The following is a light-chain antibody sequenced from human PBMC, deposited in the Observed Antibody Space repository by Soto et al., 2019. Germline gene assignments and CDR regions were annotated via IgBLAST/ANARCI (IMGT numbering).Light chain of an antibody. V-gene: IGLV2-23*02. Sequence: QSALTQPASVSGSPGQSITISCTGTNSDVGSYDLVSWYQQYPGKAPKLIIYEVNKRPSGVSNRFSGAKSGNTASLTISGLQTEDEADYDCCSYAGGNTLIFGGGTKLTVL. J-gene: IGLJ2*01. CDR1: NSDVGSYDL. CDR2: EVN. CDR3: CSYAGGNTLI.